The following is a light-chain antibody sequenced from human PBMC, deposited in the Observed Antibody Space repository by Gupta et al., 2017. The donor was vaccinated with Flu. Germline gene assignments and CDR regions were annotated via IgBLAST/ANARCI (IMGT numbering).Light chain of an antibody. CDR1: SSDVGGYNY. Sequence: QSALTQPRPVSGSPGPSVTISCTGTSSDVGGYNYVSWYQQHPGKAPKRMIYDVSKRPSGVPDRFSGSKSGNTASLTISGLQAEDEAEYYCCSYAGSYTFLVFGGGTKLTVL. J-gene: IGLJ2*01. CDR3: CSYAGSYTFLV. CDR2: DVS. V-gene: IGLV2-11*01.